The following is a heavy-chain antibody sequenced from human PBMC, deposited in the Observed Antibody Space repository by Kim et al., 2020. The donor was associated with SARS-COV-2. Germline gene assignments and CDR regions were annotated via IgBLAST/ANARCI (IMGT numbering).Heavy chain of an antibody. CDR3: AKSVGYTFGASDS. Sequence: GGSLRLSCVTSGFTFSSYAMTWVRQAPGRGLEWVAGISASSGTTSFAASVRGRFTISRDNSKNTVYLQLSSLTAEDAGLYYCAKSVGYTFGASDSWGQG. D-gene: IGHD3-16*01. CDR2: ISASSGTT. CDR1: GFTFSSYA. V-gene: IGHV3-23*01. J-gene: IGHJ4*02.